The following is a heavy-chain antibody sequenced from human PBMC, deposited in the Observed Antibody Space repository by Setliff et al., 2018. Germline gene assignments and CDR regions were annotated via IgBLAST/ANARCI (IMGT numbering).Heavy chain of an antibody. CDR3: AINVHTAGGADF. V-gene: IGHV1-18*04. Sequence: ASVKVSCKAFGYTFAKYGTSWVRQAPGQGLEWMGWISGYNGYTVYAQKFQGRVTVTTDTPTSTGYLELWSLTSDDTAVYYCAINVHTAGGADFWGQGTLVTVSS. D-gene: IGHD1-26*01. CDR2: ISGYNGYT. J-gene: IGHJ4*02. CDR1: GYTFAKYG.